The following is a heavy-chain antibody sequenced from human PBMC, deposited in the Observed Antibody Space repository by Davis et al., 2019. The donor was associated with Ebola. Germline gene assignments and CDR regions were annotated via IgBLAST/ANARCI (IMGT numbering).Heavy chain of an antibody. CDR1: GFTFGDYA. V-gene: IGHV3-73*01. J-gene: IGHJ4*02. CDR3: TGSGEVDY. D-gene: IGHD3-10*01. CDR2: IRSKANSYAT. Sequence: GESLKISCTASGFTFGDYAMSWVRQAPGKGLEWVGFIRSKANSYATAYAASVKGRFTISRDDSKNTAYLQMNSLKTEDTAVYYCTGSGEVDYWGQGTLVTVSS.